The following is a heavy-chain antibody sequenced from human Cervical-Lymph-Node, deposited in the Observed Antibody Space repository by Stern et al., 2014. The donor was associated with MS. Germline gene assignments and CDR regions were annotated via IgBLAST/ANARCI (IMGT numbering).Heavy chain of an antibody. CDR2: IFPVFVTP. CDR3: ALSSETSDRWYSLGYDL. V-gene: IGHV1-69*01. D-gene: IGHD6-13*01. Sequence: QVQLGQSQAEVTKPGSSVKVSCKASGGTFSKFPSSWVRQAPGQGLEWMGGIFPVFVTPTYAKEFRGKVTIPANVSTSTVYMELSSLRADDTAVYYCALSSETSDRWYSLGYDLWGQGTLVTVSS. CDR1: GGTFSKFP. J-gene: IGHJ5*02.